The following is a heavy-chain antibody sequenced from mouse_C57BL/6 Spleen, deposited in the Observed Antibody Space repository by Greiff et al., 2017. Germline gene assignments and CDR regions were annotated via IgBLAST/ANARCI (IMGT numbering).Heavy chain of an antibody. J-gene: IGHJ1*03. CDR1: GYTFTSYW. CDR2: IDPSDSYT. V-gene: IGHV1-69*01. CDR3: ARRSLPYYGSSYWYFDV. Sequence: QVQLQQSGAELVMPGASVKLSCKASGYTFTSYWMHWVKQRPGQGLEWIGEIDPSDSYTNYNQKFKGKSTLTVDKSSSTAYMQLSSLTSEDSAVYYCARRSLPYYGSSYWYFDVWGTGTTVTVSS. D-gene: IGHD1-1*01.